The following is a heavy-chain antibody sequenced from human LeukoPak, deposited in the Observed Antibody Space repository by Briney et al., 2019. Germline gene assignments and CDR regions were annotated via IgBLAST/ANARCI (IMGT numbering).Heavy chain of an antibody. CDR2: IYTSGTT. J-gene: IGHJ4*02. Sequence: SETLSLTCTVSGYSIISGYYWGWIRQPPGKGLEWIGRIYTSGTTHYHPSLKSHDTMSVDTSKNQFSLNLSSVTAADTAVYYCARFSSIAAAFDYWGLGTLVTVSS. CDR1: GYSIISGYY. V-gene: IGHV4-38-2*02. CDR3: ARFSSIAAAFDY. D-gene: IGHD6-13*01.